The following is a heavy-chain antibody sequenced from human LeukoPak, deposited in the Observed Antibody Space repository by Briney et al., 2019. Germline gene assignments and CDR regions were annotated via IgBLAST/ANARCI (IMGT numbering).Heavy chain of an antibody. CDR3: ARRRPNFDVDY. D-gene: IGHD3-9*01. CDR1: GGSISSSSYY. V-gene: IGHV4-39*01. CDR2: INYSRST. Sequence: SETLSLTCTVSGGSISSSSYYWGWVRQPPGKGLEWIGSINYSRSTYYNPSLKSRVTISVDTSKNQFSLKLSSVTAADTAVYYCARRRPNFDVDYWGQGTLVTVSS. J-gene: IGHJ4*02.